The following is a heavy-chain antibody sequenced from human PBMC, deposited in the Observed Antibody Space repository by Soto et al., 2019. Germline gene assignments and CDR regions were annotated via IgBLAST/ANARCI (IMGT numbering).Heavy chain of an antibody. CDR3: AREIAGYNWFDP. V-gene: IGHV1-69*13. D-gene: IGHD6-13*01. Sequence: SVKVSCKASGGALSSDASSWVRQAPGQGLEWMGGIIPIFGTANYAQKFQGRVTITADESTSTAYMELSSLRSEDTAVYYCAREIAGYNWFDPWGQGTLVTVSS. J-gene: IGHJ5*02. CDR1: GGALSSDA. CDR2: IIPIFGTA.